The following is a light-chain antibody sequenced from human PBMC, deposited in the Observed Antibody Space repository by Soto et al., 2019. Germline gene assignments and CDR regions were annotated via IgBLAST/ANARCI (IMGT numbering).Light chain of an antibody. CDR3: ASWDESQSGFGL. J-gene: IGLJ3*02. CDR2: ATD. Sequence: QSVLTQPPSAAGTPGQRVIISCPGSTSNIGTNHVNWYQQFPGTAPKLLIFATDRRPSGVPARFSGSKSGTSASLAISGLQSADEADYYCASWDESQSGFGLFGGGTQLTVL. CDR1: TSNIGTNH. V-gene: IGLV1-44*01.